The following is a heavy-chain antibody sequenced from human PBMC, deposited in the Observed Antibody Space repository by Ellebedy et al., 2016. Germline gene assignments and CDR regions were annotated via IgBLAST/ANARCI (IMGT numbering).Heavy chain of an antibody. J-gene: IGHJ4*02. V-gene: IGHV3-23*01. D-gene: IGHD2-2*01. CDR2: ISDSGGSI. Sequence: GGSLRLSXAASGFTFSSYAMSWVRQAPGKGLEWVSVISDSGGSIYYANSVKGRFTISRDNSKNTLYLQMSSLRAEDTAVYYCAKGPMGYCTITNCYAPYFDYWGQGTLVTVSS. CDR3: AKGPMGYCTITNCYAPYFDY. CDR1: GFTFSSYA.